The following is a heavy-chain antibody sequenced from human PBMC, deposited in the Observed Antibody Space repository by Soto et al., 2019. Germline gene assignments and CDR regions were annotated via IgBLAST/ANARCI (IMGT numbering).Heavy chain of an antibody. Sequence: QVQLVQSGAEVKNPGASVKVSCKTSGYTFTKYGVGWVRQAPGQGLEWMGWISGYSGNTNYAEKVQGRITLTTDTSTSTAYRELRSLRSDDTAVDYGAREMAGRGGEYDYWGQGTLVTVSS. D-gene: IGHD3-16*01. V-gene: IGHV1-18*01. CDR3: AREMAGRGGEYDY. CDR1: GYTFTKYG. J-gene: IGHJ4*02. CDR2: ISGYSGNT.